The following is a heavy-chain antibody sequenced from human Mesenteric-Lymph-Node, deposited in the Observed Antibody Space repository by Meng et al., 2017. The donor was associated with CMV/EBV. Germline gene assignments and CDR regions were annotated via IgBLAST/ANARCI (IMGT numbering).Heavy chain of an antibody. CDR1: GFTFSSYW. Sequence: GESLKISCAASGFTFSSYWMHWVRQAPGKGLEWVAYIRYDGNNKNYADSVKGRFTISRDNSKNTLYLQMNSLRAEDTAVYYCAKVVPGYCSTTSCSPDHWGQGTLVTVSS. CDR2: IRYDGNNK. J-gene: IGHJ4*02. V-gene: IGHV3-30*02. D-gene: IGHD2-2*01. CDR3: AKVVPGYCSTTSCSPDH.